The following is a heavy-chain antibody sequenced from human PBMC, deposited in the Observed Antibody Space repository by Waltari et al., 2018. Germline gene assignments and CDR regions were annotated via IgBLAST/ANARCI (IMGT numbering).Heavy chain of an antibody. D-gene: IGHD5-18*01. CDR2: ISGSADAS. CDR3: AKPAGYAYGYGAFHM. J-gene: IGHJ3*02. V-gene: IGHV3-23*01. Sequence: EVYLLESGGALVQPGQSLRLSCAASSFTFSDYAMTWVRQAPGKGVEWVSTISGSADASYYAEAVKGRFAISRDNSKNTLYLQMNSLVVEDTAKYYCAKPAGYAYGYGAFHMWGQGTTVTVSS. CDR1: SFTFSDYA.